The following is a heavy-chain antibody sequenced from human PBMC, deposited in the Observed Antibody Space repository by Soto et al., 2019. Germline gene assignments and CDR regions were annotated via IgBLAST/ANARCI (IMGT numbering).Heavy chain of an antibody. CDR2: ISYDGSNK. J-gene: IGHJ4*02. CDR1: GFTFSSYG. CDR3: VTEGPVVTMIVAGYFDY. D-gene: IGHD3-22*01. Sequence: PGGSLRLSCAASGFTFSSYGMHWVRQAPGKGLEWVAVISYDGSNKYYADSVKGRFTISRDNSKNTLYLQMNSLRAEDTAVYYCVTEGPVVTMIVAGYFDYWGQGTLVTVSS. V-gene: IGHV3-30*03.